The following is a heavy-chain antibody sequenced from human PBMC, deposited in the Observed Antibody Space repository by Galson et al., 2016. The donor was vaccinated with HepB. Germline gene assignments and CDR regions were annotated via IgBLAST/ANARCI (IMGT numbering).Heavy chain of an antibody. J-gene: IGHJ5*02. D-gene: IGHD2-8*01. CDR3: AKKGARDVLTWFDP. CDR1: GDTFSTYA. V-gene: IGHV1-69*06. Sequence: SVKVSCKASGDTFSTYAITWVRQAPGQGLEWMGDIIPFFGSTNYAQRFQGRVTITADKSTSTVYMELSSLRYEDTAVYYCAKKGARDVLTWFDPWGQGTLVTVSS. CDR2: IIPFFGST.